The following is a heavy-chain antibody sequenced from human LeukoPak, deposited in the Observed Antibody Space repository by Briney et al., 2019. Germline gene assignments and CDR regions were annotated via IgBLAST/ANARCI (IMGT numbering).Heavy chain of an antibody. CDR2: IYYSGST. V-gene: IGHV4-39*01. Sequence: SETLSLTCTVSGGSISSSSYYWGWIRQPPGRGLEWIGSIYYSGSTYYNLSLKSRVTISVDTSNNQFSLKLSSVSAADTAVYYCARRALGKDWFDPWGQGTLVTVSS. CDR3: ARRALGKDWFDP. CDR1: GGSISSSSYY. J-gene: IGHJ5*02. D-gene: IGHD1-26*01.